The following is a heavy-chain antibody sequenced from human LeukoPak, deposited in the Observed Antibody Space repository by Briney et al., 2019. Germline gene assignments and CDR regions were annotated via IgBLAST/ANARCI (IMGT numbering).Heavy chain of an antibody. CDR3: ARDRVSSPGNFDL. CDR2: ISSSSSYI. V-gene: IGHV3-21*01. Sequence: GGSLRLSCAASGFTFSSYSMNWVRQAPGKGLEWVSSISSSSSYIYYADSVKGRLTISRDNAKNSLYLQMNSLRAEDTAVYYCARDRVSSPGNFDLWGRGTLVTVSS. J-gene: IGHJ2*01. CDR1: GFTFSSYS. D-gene: IGHD6-13*01.